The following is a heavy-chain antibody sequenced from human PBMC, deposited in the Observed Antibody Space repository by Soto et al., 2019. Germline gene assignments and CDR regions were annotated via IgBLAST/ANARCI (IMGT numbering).Heavy chain of an antibody. J-gene: IGHJ5*02. CDR1: GGSISSSSYF. CDR2: IYDSGST. V-gene: IGHV4-39*01. Sequence: QLQLQESGPGLVKPSETLSLTCSVSGGSISSSSYFWGWIRQPPGKGLEWIGSIYDSGSTYYNPSLKSPVTVPVDTSKNQFSLKLSSVTAADTAVYYCARHPSDFWFDPWGQGTLVTVSS. D-gene: IGHD2-21*02. CDR3: ARHPSDFWFDP.